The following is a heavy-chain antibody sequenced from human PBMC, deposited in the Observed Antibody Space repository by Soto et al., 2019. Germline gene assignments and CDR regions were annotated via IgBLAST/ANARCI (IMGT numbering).Heavy chain of an antibody. CDR2: IIPIFGTA. J-gene: IGHJ6*02. CDR3: ARAVAGGVYYYYGMDV. V-gene: IGHV1-69*12. Sequence: QVQLVQSGAEVKKPGSSVKDSCKASGGTFSSYAINWVRQAPGQGLEWMGGIIPIFGTADYAQKFQGRVTITADESTSTAYMELSSLRSEDTAVYYCARAVAGGVYYYYGMDVWGQGTTVTVSS. D-gene: IGHD6-19*01. CDR1: GGTFSSYA.